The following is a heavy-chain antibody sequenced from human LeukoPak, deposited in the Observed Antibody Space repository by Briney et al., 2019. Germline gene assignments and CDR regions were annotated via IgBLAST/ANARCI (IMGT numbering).Heavy chain of an antibody. D-gene: IGHD1-1*01. J-gene: IGHJ1*01. Sequence: GGSLRLSCAASGFTFSSYSMNWVRQAPGKGLDWVSSISSSSSYIYYADSVKGRSTIPRDYAKNSLYLQMNSLRAEDTAVYYCARDPDGNFQHWGQGTLVTVSS. CDR3: ARDPDGNFQH. CDR1: GFTFSSYS. V-gene: IGHV3-21*01. CDR2: ISSSSSYI.